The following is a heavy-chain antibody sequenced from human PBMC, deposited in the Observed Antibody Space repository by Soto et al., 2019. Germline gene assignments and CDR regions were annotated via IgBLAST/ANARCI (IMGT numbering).Heavy chain of an antibody. D-gene: IGHD2-21*02. CDR3: AGAHGTEDPNYYYYGMDV. CDR2: IIPIFGTA. CDR1: GGTFISYS. V-gene: IGHV1-69*06. Sequence: RGSVKVSFKSSGGTFISYSISWVRRAPGQGLECMGGIIPIFGTANYAQEFQGRVTITADKSTSTAYMELSSLRSEDTAVYYCAGAHGTEDPNYYYYGMDVCGQGTTVIFSS. J-gene: IGHJ6*02.